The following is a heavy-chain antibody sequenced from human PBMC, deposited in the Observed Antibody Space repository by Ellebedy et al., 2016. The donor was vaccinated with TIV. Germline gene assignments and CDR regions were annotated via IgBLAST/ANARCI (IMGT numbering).Heavy chain of an antibody. CDR2: INPNSGGT. J-gene: IGHJ4*02. CDR3: ASSDVRAAALDY. V-gene: IGHV1-2*02. CDR1: GYTFTGYY. D-gene: IGHD6-13*01. Sequence: ASVKVSXXASGYTFTGYYMHWVRQAPGQGLEWMGWINPNSGGTNYAQKFQGRVTMTRDTSISTAYMELSRLRSDDTAVYYCASSDVRAAALDYWGQGTLVTVSS.